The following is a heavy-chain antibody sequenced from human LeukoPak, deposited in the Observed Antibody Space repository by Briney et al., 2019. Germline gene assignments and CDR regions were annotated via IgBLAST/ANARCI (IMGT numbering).Heavy chain of an antibody. D-gene: IGHD3-22*01. Sequence: PSETLSLTCTVSGGSISSYYWSWIRQPPGKGLEWIGYIHYRGSTNYNPSLKSRVTMSVDTSKNQFSLKLSSVTAADTAVYYCASSNYYDSSGGAFDIWGQGTMVTVSS. J-gene: IGHJ3*02. V-gene: IGHV4-59*08. CDR3: ASSNYYDSSGGAFDI. CDR2: IHYRGST. CDR1: GGSISSYY.